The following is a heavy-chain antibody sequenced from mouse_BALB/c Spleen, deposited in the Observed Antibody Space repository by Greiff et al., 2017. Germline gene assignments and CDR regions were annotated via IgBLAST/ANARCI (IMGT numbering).Heavy chain of an antibody. CDR1: GYSITSDYA. V-gene: IGHV3-2*02. CDR2: ISYSGST. CDR3: AVGKYGNYGPWFAY. Sequence: EVQLQESGPGLVKPSQSLSLTCTVTGYSITSDYAWNWIRQFPGNKLEWMGYISYSGSTSYNPSLKSRISITRDTSKNQFFLQLNSVTTEDTATYYCAVGKYGNYGPWFAYWGQGTLVTVSA. D-gene: IGHD2-10*02. J-gene: IGHJ3*01.